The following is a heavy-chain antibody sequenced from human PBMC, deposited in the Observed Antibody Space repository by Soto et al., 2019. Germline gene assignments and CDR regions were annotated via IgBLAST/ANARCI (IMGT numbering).Heavy chain of an antibody. Sequence: QITLKESGPTLVKPTQTLTLTCTFSGFSLSTSGVGVGWIRQPPGKALEWLALIYWDDDKRYSPSLKSRLTITKDTSKNQVVLTMTNMDPVDTATYYCAHRPGGSGSYVDNWFDPWGQGTLVTVSS. CDR2: IYWDDDK. CDR3: AHRPGGSGSYVDNWFDP. V-gene: IGHV2-5*02. J-gene: IGHJ5*02. CDR1: GFSLSTSGVG. D-gene: IGHD3-10*01.